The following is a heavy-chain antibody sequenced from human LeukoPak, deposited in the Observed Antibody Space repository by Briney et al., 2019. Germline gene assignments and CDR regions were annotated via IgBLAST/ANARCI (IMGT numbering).Heavy chain of an antibody. V-gene: IGHV3-48*04. J-gene: IGHJ4*02. CDR1: GFTFSTYN. CDR2: ISSGSNTI. CDR3: ARDRSIASDY. Sequence: GGSLRLSCAASGFTFSTYNMNWVRQAPGKGLEWISYISSGSNTIYYADSVKGRFTISRDNAKNTLYLQMNSLRAEDTAVYYCARDRSIASDYWGQGTLVTVSS. D-gene: IGHD6-6*01.